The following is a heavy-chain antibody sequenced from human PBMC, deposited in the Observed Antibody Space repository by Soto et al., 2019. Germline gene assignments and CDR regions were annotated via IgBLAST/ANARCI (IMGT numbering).Heavy chain of an antibody. J-gene: IGHJ6*02. Sequence: GGSLRLSCAASGFTFSSYAMSWVRQAPGKGPEWVSAISGSGGSTYYADSVTGRFTISRDNSKNTLYLQMNSLRAEDTAVYYCAKGLTREDYGMDVWGQGTTVTVSS. CDR1: GFTFSSYA. CDR3: AKGLTREDYGMDV. D-gene: IGHD1-26*01. V-gene: IGHV3-23*01. CDR2: ISGSGGST.